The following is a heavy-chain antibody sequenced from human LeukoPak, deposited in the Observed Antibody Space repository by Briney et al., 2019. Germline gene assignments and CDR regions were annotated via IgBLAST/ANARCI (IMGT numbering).Heavy chain of an antibody. CDR2: FDTTGTYI. Sequence: PGGSLRLSCAASGFPFNTYNMNWVRQAPGKGLEWVSSFDTTGTYIYYAASVKGRFTISRDNAKNSLYLHMNSLRAEDTAVYYCATRGAGQTGAFDFWDHGTMVTVSS. D-gene: IGHD1-26*01. V-gene: IGHV3-21*01. CDR1: GFPFNTYN. CDR3: ATRGAGQTGAFDF. J-gene: IGHJ3*01.